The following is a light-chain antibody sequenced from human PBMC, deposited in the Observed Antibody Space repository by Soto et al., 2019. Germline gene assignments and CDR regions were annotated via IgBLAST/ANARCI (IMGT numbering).Light chain of an antibody. Sequence: AIQLTQSPSSLSASVGDRVTITCRASQGINTFLAWYQQKPGKAPKLLIYDASTLESGVPSRFSGSRSGTDFTLTISRLEPEDFAVYYCQQYGSSPPVTFGQGTRLEIK. CDR3: QQYGSSPPVT. CDR1: QGINTF. CDR2: DAS. J-gene: IGKJ5*01. V-gene: IGKV1-13*02.